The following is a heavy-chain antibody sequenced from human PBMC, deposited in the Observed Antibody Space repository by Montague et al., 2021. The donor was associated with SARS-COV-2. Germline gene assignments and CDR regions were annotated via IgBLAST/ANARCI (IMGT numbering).Heavy chain of an antibody. CDR2: INHSGTT. CDR1: GGSFSDYY. CDR3: ARGSGCSGGIGYSAWDPHYCYGMDV. D-gene: IGHD2-15*01. V-gene: IGHV4-34*01. J-gene: IGHJ6*02. Sequence: SETLSLTCAISGGSFSDYYWSWIRQPPGKGLEWIGEINHSGTTNYNPSLKSRVTISEDTSKNQFSLRLSSVTAADTAVYYCARGSGCSGGIGYSAWDPHYCYGMDVWGQGTTVTVSS.